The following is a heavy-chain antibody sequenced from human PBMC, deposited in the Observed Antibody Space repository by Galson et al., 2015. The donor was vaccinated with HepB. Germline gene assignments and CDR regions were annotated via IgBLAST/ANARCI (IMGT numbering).Heavy chain of an antibody. CDR1: GGTFSSYA. CDR2: NNPMFGTT. D-gene: IGHD3-22*01. Sequence: SVKVSCKASGGTFSSYAINWVRQAPGQGLEWMGRNNPMFGTTNYAQKFQGRVTIAADESTRTAYMELSSLRSEDTAVFYCARDPHYYDYSGWFDPWGQGTLVTVSS. CDR3: ARDPHYYDYSGWFDP. V-gene: IGHV1-69*13. J-gene: IGHJ5*02.